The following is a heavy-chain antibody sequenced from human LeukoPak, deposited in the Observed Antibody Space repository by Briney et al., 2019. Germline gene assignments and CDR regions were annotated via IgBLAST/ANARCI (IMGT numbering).Heavy chain of an antibody. CDR3: ARDGNYYDSSGTAFDI. Sequence: SGGSLRLSCAASGFIFSSYGMHWVRQAPGKGLEWVAVIWYDGSNKYYADSVKGRFTISRDNSKSTLYLQMNSLRAEDTAVYYCARDGNYYDSSGTAFDIWGQGTMVTVSS. J-gene: IGHJ3*02. CDR2: IWYDGSNK. D-gene: IGHD3-22*01. CDR1: GFIFSSYG. V-gene: IGHV3-33*01.